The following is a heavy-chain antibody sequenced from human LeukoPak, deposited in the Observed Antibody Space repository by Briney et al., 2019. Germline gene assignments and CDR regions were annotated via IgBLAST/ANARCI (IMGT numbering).Heavy chain of an antibody. CDR2: IYYSGST. D-gene: IGHD3-22*01. J-gene: IGHJ3*02. CDR1: GGSISSYY. Sequence: SETLSLTCTVSGGSISSYYWGWIRQPPGKGLEWIGSIYYSGSTYYNPSLKSRVTISVDTSKNQFSLKLSSVTAADTAVYYCARKIGDYYDNDAFDIWGQGTMVTVSS. CDR3: ARKIGDYYDNDAFDI. V-gene: IGHV4-39*01.